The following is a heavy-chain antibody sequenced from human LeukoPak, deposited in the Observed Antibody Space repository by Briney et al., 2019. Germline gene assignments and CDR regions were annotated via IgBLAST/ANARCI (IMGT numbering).Heavy chain of an antibody. D-gene: IGHD5-24*01. V-gene: IGHV5-51*01. CDR1: GYSFTSYW. CDR2: IYPGDSDT. Sequence: GESLKISCKGSGYSFTSYWIGWVRQMPGKGLEWMGIIYPGDSDTRYSPSFQCQVTISADKSISTAYLQWSSLKASDTAMYYCARQGVEMATILGWFDPWGQGTLVTVSS. CDR3: ARQGVEMATILGWFDP. J-gene: IGHJ5*02.